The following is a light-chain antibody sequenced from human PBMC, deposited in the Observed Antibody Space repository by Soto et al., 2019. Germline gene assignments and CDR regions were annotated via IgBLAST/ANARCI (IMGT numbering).Light chain of an antibody. CDR3: CSHSASIHWV. CDR1: SSDVGGYNF. J-gene: IGLJ3*02. CDR2: EVL. V-gene: IGLV2-14*03. Sequence: QSVLTQPASVSGSPGQSITISCTGTSSDVGGYNFVSWYQQHPGNAPKLIIHEVLNRPSGVSSRFSGSKSGNTASLTISGLQAEDDAVYYCCSHSASIHWVFGGGTKL.